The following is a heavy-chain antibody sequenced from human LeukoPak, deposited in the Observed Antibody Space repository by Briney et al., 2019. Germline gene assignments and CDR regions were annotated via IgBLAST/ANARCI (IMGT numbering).Heavy chain of an antibody. D-gene: IGHD6-19*01. CDR1: GFTFDDYA. V-gene: IGHV3-23*01. CDR3: AKGIYSSGWSYFDY. CDR2: LSGSGITT. J-gene: IGHJ4*01. Sequence: PGGSLRLSRAASGFTFDDYAMHWVRQAPGKGLEWVSTLSGSGITTYYADSVKGRFTISRDNSKNTLYLQMNSLRAEDTAVYYCAKGIYSSGWSYFDYWGHGTLVTVSS.